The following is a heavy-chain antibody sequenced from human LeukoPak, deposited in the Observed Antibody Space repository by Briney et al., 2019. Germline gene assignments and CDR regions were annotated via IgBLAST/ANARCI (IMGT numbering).Heavy chain of an antibody. CDR2: INPNSGGT. D-gene: IGHD3-9*01. CDR1: GYTFTGYY. J-gene: IGHJ5*02. V-gene: IGHV1-2*02. Sequence: ASVKVSCKASGYTFTGYYMHWVRQAPGQGREWMGWINPNSGGTNYAQKFQGRVTMTRDTSISTAYMELSRLRSDDTAVYYCARNYDILTGGWFDPWGQGTLVTVSS. CDR3: ARNYDILTGGWFDP.